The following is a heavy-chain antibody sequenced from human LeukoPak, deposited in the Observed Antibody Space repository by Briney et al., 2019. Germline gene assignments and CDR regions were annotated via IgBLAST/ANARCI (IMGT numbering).Heavy chain of an antibody. J-gene: IGHJ4*02. D-gene: IGHD3-22*01. V-gene: IGHV4-39*01. CDR2: VYYSGIT. CDR3: GRQTYDSSASPMFFDL. CDR1: GGSISSSSYY. Sequence: SETLSLICTVSGGSISSSSYYWGWIRQPPGKGLEWIGTVYYSGITYYNPSLKSRVTISVDTSKNQFSLKLSSVTAADTAVYYCGRQTYDSSASPMFFDLWGQGTLVTVSS.